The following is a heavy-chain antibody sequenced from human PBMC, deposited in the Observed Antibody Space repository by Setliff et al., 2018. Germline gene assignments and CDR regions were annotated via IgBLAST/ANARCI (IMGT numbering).Heavy chain of an antibody. CDR2: IYHNGNT. Sequence: SETLSLTCTVSGGSISPYFWSWIRQPPGKGLEWIGYIYHNGNTNFNPSLKTRVTMSVDTSKNQFAMNLRSVTAADAAVYYCVRDRTAYSYGLDVWGQGTTVTVSS. V-gene: IGHV4-59*01. D-gene: IGHD5-18*01. CDR1: GGSISPYF. CDR3: VRDRTAYSYGLDV. J-gene: IGHJ6*02.